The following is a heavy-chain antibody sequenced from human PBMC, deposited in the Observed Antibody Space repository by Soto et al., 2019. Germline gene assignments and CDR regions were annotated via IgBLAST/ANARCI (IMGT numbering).Heavy chain of an antibody. V-gene: IGHV4-4*07. CDR2: VYVNADT. CDR3: AREARGDFSGIFDY. Sequence: SSETLSLTCTVSSDSISRFSWSWVRQAAGKGLEWTGRVYVNADTKYAPSLRSRLNISVDTSKNQFSLRLTSVTAADTAVYFCAREARGDFSGIFDYWGRGTLVTVSS. D-gene: IGHD2-21*02. CDR1: SDSISRFS. J-gene: IGHJ4*02.